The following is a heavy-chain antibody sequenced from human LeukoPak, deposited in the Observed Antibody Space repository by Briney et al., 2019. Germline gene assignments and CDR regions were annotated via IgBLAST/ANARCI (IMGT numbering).Heavy chain of an antibody. J-gene: IGHJ4*02. CDR1: GFTFSDYS. Sequence: GGSLRLSCAASGFTFSDYSMNWVRQAPGKGLEWVSYISRSSSTIYYADSVKGRFTISRDNAKNSLYLQMNSLRAEDTAVYYCAREQLWLLTDYWGQGTLVTVSS. CDR2: ISRSSSTI. D-gene: IGHD5-18*01. V-gene: IGHV3-48*04. CDR3: AREQLWLLTDY.